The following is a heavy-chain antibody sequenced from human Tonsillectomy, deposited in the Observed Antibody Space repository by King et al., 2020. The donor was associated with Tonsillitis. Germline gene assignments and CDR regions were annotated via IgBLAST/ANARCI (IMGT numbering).Heavy chain of an antibody. CDR2: TYYMSKWFN. CDR3: ARALHGSHWFDP. Sequence: VQLQQSGPGLVKPSQTLSLTCSISGDSVSTNRAAWNWIRQSPSRGLEWLGRTYYMSKWFNEYEVSVKSRITINPDTSMNQFSLQLNSVTPEDTAIYSCARALHGSHWFDPWGQGTLVTVSS. D-gene: IGHD3-10*01. CDR1: GDSVSTNRAA. V-gene: IGHV6-1*01. J-gene: IGHJ5*02.